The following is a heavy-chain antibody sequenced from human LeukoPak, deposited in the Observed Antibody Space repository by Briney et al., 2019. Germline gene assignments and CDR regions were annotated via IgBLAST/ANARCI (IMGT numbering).Heavy chain of an antibody. V-gene: IGHV3-15*04. J-gene: IGHJ1*01. CDR3: TTLALDVHY. CDR1: GFTFVNPW. Sequence: GGPLRLSCAASGFTFVNPWMTWAPKAPGRGLEWVGRMESNPAGGRTDYAAPVKGRFTISRDDSRSTLYLQLNNLRAEDTAVYYCTTLALDVHYRGRGTLITVSS. CDR2: MESNPAGGRT. D-gene: IGHD3-10*01.